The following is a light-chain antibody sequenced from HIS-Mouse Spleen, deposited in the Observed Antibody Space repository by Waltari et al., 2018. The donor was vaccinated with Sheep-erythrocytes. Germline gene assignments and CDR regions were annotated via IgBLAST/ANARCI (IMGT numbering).Light chain of an antibody. CDR2: DVS. V-gene: IGLV2-14*03. J-gene: IGLJ3*02. Sequence: QSALTQPASVSGSPGQSLTFSCTATSSYVGGYNSVPWYHQHPGKAPKLMIYDVSNRPSGVSNRFSGSKSGNTASLTISGLQAEDEADYYCSSYTSSSTWVFGGGTKLTVL. CDR1: SSYVGGYNS. CDR3: SSYTSSSTWV.